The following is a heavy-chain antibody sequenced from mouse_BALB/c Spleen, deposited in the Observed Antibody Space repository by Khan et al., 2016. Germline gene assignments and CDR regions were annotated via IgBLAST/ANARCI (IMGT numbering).Heavy chain of an antibody. CDR3: SRQSVVSCDY. D-gene: IGHD1-3*01. V-gene: IGHV14-3*02. CDR1: GFNIKDTY. Sequence: VQLQQSGAELVKPGASVKLSCTASGFNIKDTYMHWVKQRPEQGLEWIGRIDPANGNTKYDPKFQGKATITAETSSNTAYLQVSSLTFEDNAVPDCSRQSVVSCDYWSQGTTVTVSS. CDR2: IDPANGNT. J-gene: IGHJ2*01.